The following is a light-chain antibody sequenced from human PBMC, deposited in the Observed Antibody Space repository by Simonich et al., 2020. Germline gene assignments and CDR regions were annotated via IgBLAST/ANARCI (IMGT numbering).Light chain of an antibody. CDR2: EDN. V-gene: IGLV6-57*03. CDR3: QSYDSSGWV. Sequence: NFMLTQPHSVSESPGKTVTISCTRSSGSIASNYVQWYQQRPGSAPPTVIYEDNQRPSGVPDRFSGSIDSSSNSASLTIAGLKTEDEADDYCQSYDSSGWVFGGGTKLTVL. CDR1: SGSIASNY. J-gene: IGLJ3*02.